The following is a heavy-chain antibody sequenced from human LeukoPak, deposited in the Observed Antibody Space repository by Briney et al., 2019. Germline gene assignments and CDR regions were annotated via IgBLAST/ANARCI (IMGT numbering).Heavy chain of an antibody. CDR2: INHSGST. D-gene: IGHD3-22*01. CDR1: GGSFSGYY. CDR3: AKSGYYTKRGFDY. J-gene: IGHJ4*02. V-gene: IGHV4-34*01. Sequence: SETLSLTCAVYGGSFSGYYWSWIPQPPGKGLEWIGEINHSGSTNYNPSLKSRVTISVDTSKNQFSLKLSSVTAADTAVYYCAKSGYYTKRGFDYWGQGTLVTVSS.